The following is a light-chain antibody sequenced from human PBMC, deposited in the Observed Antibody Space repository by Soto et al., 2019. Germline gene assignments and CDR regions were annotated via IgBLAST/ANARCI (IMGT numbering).Light chain of an antibody. CDR2: GAS. CDR1: QSVSSN. Sequence: EIVMTRSPATLSVSPGERATLSCRASQSVSSNLACYQQKPGQAPRLLIYGASTRATGIAARFSGSGSGTEFTRTISRLQSEDFAVYYCQQYNNWPLTFGGGTKVEIK. V-gene: IGKV3-15*01. J-gene: IGKJ4*01. CDR3: QQYNNWPLT.